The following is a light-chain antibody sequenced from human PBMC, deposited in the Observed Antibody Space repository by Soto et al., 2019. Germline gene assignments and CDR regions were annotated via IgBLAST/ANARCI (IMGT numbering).Light chain of an antibody. CDR3: QQSYSTPRT. Sequence: DTQMSQSPSSLSASVGDRVTITCRASQSISSYLNWYQQKPGKAPKLLIYAASSLQSGVPSRFSGSGSGTDFTLTISSLQPEDFATYYCQQSYSTPRTFGQGTMVDVK. V-gene: IGKV1-39*01. CDR1: QSISSY. CDR2: AAS. J-gene: IGKJ1*01.